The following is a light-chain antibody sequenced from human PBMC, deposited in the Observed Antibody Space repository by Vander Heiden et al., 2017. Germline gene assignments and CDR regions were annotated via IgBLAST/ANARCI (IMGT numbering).Light chain of an antibody. Sequence: SSELTQSPSVSVSPGQTARITCSGDALPFQHAYWYQQKPGQAPLLVIYKDNERPSVIPERLSGSNSGTTVTLTINGVQAEDEADYYCQSADSSGIYLIFGAGTKVTVL. CDR1: ALPFQH. J-gene: IGLJ2*01. CDR2: KDN. V-gene: IGLV3-25*03. CDR3: QSADSSGIYLI.